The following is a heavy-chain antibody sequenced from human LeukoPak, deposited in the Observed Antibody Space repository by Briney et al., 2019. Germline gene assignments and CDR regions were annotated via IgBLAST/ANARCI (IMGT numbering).Heavy chain of an antibody. Sequence: ASVKVSCKASGYTFTSYDINWVRQATGQGLEWMGWMNPNSGNTGYAQKFQGRVTMTRNTSISTAYMELSSLRSEDTAVYYCARGPPRYYYDSSGYYQFDYWGQGTLVTVSS. V-gene: IGHV1-8*01. CDR3: ARGPPRYYYDSSGYYQFDY. CDR1: GYTFTSYD. D-gene: IGHD3-22*01. J-gene: IGHJ4*02. CDR2: MNPNSGNT.